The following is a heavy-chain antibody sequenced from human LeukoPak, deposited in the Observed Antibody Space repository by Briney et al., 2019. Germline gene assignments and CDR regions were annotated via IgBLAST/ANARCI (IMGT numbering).Heavy chain of an antibody. CDR2: IYHSGST. V-gene: IGHV4-59*08. D-gene: IGHD6-6*01. Sequence: SETLSLTCTVSGGSISSYYWSWIRQPPGKGLEWIGSIYHSGSTYYNPSLKSRVTISVDTSKNQFSLKLSSVTAADTAVYYCASKAIAARNWFDPWGQGTLVTVSS. CDR3: ASKAIAARNWFDP. J-gene: IGHJ5*02. CDR1: GGSISSYY.